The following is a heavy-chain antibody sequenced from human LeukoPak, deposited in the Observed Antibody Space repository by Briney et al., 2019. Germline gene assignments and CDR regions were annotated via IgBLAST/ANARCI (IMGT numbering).Heavy chain of an antibody. CDR2: FDPEDGET. CDR3: ASHSMVRGDLDY. CDR1: GYTLTELS. V-gene: IGHV1-24*01. J-gene: IGHJ4*02. D-gene: IGHD3-10*01. Sequence: GASVKVSCKVSGYTLTELSMHWVRQAPGKGLEWMGGFDPEDGETIYAQKFQGRVTMTEDTSTDTAYMELSSLRSEDTAVYYCASHSMVRGDLDYWGQGTLVTVSS.